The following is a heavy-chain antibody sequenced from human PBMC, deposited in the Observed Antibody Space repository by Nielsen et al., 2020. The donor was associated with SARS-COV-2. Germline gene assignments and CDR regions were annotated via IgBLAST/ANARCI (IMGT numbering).Heavy chain of an antibody. J-gene: IGHJ4*02. D-gene: IGHD5-12*01. CDR1: GYSFNSEG. CDR2: FDPEDEEI. Sequence: ASVKVSCKASGYSFNSEGISWVRQDPGKGIEWRGGFDPEDEEIIYAQKFQGRVTMTEDPSTDTAYMEITSLRSEDTALYYCARATVNTGYEIIDFWGQVTLVTFSS. V-gene: IGHV1-24*01. CDR3: ARATVNTGYEIIDF.